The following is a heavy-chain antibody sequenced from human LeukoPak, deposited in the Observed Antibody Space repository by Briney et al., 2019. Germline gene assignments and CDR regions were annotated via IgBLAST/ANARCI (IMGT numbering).Heavy chain of an antibody. CDR1: GFTFRNYA. CDR3: ARDYYYGSGTFTPPFDY. V-gene: IGHV3-48*03. D-gene: IGHD3-10*01. J-gene: IGHJ4*02. CDR2: ISSSGSTI. Sequence: GGSLRLSCVASGFTFRNYAINWVRLAPGKGLEWVSYISSSGSTIYYADSVKGRFTISRDNAKNSLYLQMNSLRAEDTAVYYCARDYYYGSGTFTPPFDYWGQGTLVTVSS.